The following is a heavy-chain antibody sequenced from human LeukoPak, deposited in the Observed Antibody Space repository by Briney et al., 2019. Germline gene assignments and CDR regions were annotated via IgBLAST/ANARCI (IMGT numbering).Heavy chain of an antibody. J-gene: IGHJ3*02. CDR1: GGYFSGYY. D-gene: IGHD3-9*01. V-gene: IGHV4-34*01. Sequence: SETLSLTCAVYGGYFSGYYWSWIRQPPGKGLEWIGEINHSGSTNYNASPKHRVTKSVDASKNQFSLKLQAVTAADTAVFYCARGPPQLRYFDWLLSNDAFDIWGQGTMVTVSS. CDR2: INHSGST. CDR3: ARGPPQLRYFDWLLSNDAFDI.